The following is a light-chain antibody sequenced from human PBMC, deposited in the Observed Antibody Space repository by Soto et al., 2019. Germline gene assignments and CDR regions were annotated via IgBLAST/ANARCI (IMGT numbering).Light chain of an antibody. CDR3: QQYDNWPYT. CDR2: GAS. J-gene: IGKJ2*01. Sequence: EIVMTQPPATLSVSPGERATLSCRASQSVSNTLAWYQQKPGQAPRLLMYGASIRATGIPARFSGGGSGTQFTLTISSLQSEDFAVYYCQQYDNWPYTFGQGTKVDIK. CDR1: QSVSNT. V-gene: IGKV3-15*01.